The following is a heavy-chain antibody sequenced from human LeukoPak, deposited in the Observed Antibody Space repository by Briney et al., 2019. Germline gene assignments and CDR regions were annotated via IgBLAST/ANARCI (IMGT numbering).Heavy chain of an antibody. CDR2: IYHSGST. CDR3: ARVADYGGNGGYYYYYYYMDV. D-gene: IGHD4-23*01. Sequence: PSETLSLTCSVSGHSISTNNFWAWIRQPPGKGLEWIGNIYHSGSTYYNPSLKSRVTISVDTSKNQFSLKLSSVTAADTAVYYCARVADYGGNGGYYYYYYYMDVWGKGTTVTVSS. J-gene: IGHJ6*03. CDR1: GHSISTNNF. V-gene: IGHV4-38-2*02.